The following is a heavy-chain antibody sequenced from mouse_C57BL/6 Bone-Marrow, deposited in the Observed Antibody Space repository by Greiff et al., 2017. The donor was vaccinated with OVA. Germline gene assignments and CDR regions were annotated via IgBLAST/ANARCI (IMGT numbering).Heavy chain of an antibody. Sequence: VQLQQPGAELVKPGASVKLSCKASGYPFTSYWMQWVKQRPGQGLEWIGEIDPSDSYTNYNQKFKGKAPLTVDTSSSTAYMQLSSLTSEDSAVYYCARVVVATRRYFDVWGTGTTVTVSS. J-gene: IGHJ1*03. CDR3: ARVVVATRRYFDV. D-gene: IGHD1-1*01. CDR2: IDPSDSYT. V-gene: IGHV1-50*01. CDR1: GYPFTSYW.